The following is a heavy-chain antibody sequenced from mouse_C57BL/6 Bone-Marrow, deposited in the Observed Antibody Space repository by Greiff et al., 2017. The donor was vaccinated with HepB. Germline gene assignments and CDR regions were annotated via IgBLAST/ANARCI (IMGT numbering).Heavy chain of an antibody. Sequence: EVQLQQSGPGLVKPSQSLSLTCSVTGYSITSGYYWNWIRQFPGNKLEWMGYISYDGSNNYNPSLKNRISITRDTSKNQFFLKLNSVTTEDTATYYCARDPGATVVARGWYFDVWGTGTTVTVSS. D-gene: IGHD1-1*01. CDR3: ARDPGATVVARGWYFDV. V-gene: IGHV3-6*01. J-gene: IGHJ1*03. CDR2: ISYDGSN. CDR1: GYSITSGYY.